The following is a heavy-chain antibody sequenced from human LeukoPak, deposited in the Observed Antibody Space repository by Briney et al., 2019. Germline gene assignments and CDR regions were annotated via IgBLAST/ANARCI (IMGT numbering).Heavy chain of an antibody. J-gene: IGHJ6*02. Sequence: PSETLSLTCAVYGGSFSGYYWSWIRQPPGKGLEWIGEINHSGSTNYNPSLKSRVTISVDTSKNQFSLKLSSVTAADTAVYFCAGYYSSIYGMDVWSQGTSVTVSS. D-gene: IGHD3-3*01. V-gene: IGHV4-34*01. CDR1: GGSFSGYY. CDR3: AGYYSSIYGMDV. CDR2: INHSGST.